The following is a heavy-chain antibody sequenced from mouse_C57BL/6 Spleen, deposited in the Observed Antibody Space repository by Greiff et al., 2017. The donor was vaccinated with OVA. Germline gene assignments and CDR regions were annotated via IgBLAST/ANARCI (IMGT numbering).Heavy chain of an antibody. CDR1: GFSLSTSGMG. CDR3: ARKGPLGAMDY. D-gene: IGHD1-2*01. V-gene: IGHV8-12*01. J-gene: IGHJ4*01. CDR2: ISWDDDK. Sequence: QVTLNVSGPGILQSSQTLSLTCSFSGFSLSTSGMGVSWIRQPSGKGLEWLAHISWDDDKRYHPSLKSRLPISKETSRNQVFLKITSVDTADTATYDCARKGPLGAMDYWGQGTSVTVSS.